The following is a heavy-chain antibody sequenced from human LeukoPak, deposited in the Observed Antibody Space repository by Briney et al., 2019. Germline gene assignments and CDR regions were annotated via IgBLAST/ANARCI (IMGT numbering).Heavy chain of an antibody. D-gene: IGHD3-10*01. Sequence: SETLSLTCAVSGGSITGGGYSWTWIRQPPGKGLEWIGYLYHSGSTYYNSSLESRVNISVDTSKNQFSLNLSSVTAADTAVYYCARRLVRGVIALSWNWFDPWGQGTLVTVSS. CDR2: LYHSGST. V-gene: IGHV4-30-4*07. CDR3: ARRLVRGVIALSWNWFDP. CDR1: GGSITGGGYS. J-gene: IGHJ5*02.